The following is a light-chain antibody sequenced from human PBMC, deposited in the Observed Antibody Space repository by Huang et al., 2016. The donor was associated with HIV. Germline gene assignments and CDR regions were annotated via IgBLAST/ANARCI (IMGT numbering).Light chain of an antibody. CDR1: QSVSSN. V-gene: IGKV3-15*01. J-gene: IGKJ5*01. Sequence: EIVMTQSPATLSVSPGERATLSCRASQSVSSNLAWYQQKHGKAPRLLIYGASTMGTGVPARFSGSGSGTEFTRTISSLQSEDFAVYYCQQYDNGPIAFGQGTRLEI. CDR2: GAS. CDR3: QQYDNGPIA.